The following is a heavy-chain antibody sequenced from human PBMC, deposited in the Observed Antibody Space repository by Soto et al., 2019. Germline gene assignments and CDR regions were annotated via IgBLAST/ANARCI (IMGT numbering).Heavy chain of an antibody. CDR3: ARSPMGLLFRYYFDY. CDR1: GGSFSGYY. CDR2: INHSGRT. V-gene: IGHV4-34*01. J-gene: IGHJ4*02. Sequence: QVQLQQWGAGLLKPSETLSLTCAVYGGSFSGYYWSWIRQPPGKGLEWIGQINHSGRTNYNPSLKSRVPISVDTSKTQFSLKLNSVTAADTAVYYCARSPMGLLFRYYFDYWGQGTLVTVSS. D-gene: IGHD2-21*02.